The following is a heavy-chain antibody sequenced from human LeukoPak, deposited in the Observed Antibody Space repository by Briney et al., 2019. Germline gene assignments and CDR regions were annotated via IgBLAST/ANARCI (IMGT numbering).Heavy chain of an antibody. V-gene: IGHV3-30*02. CDR2: SRYDGSNR. CDR1: EFTFTSYG. CDR3: AKDVDLFGELYFDS. J-gene: IGHJ4*02. D-gene: IGHD3-10*02. Sequence: PGGSLRLSCVASEFTFTSYGMHWVRQAPGKGLEWVAFSRYDGSNRSYADSVKGRFTISRDNSKNTLYLQMNSLRAEDTAVYYCAKDVDLFGELYFDSWGQGTLVTVSS.